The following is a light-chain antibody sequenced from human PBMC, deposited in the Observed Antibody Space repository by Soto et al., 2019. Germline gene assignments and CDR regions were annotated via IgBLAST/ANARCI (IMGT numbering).Light chain of an antibody. CDR2: ASS. Sequence: DIQMTQSPSSLSASVGDRVTITCRASQSISPYLNWYQHNPGKAPKLLIFASSTLHSGVPSRFSGSGSGTDFTLTISALQPEDFATYYCQQTYTTPCSFGQGTKLETK. J-gene: IGKJ2*04. CDR1: QSISPY. CDR3: QQTYTTPCS. V-gene: IGKV1-39*01.